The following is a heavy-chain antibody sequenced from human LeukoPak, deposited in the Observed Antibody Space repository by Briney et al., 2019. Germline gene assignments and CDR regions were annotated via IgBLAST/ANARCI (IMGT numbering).Heavy chain of an antibody. CDR1: GGSISSSSYY. V-gene: IGHV4-39*01. D-gene: IGHD6-19*01. CDR3: ARQGSGWLPFDY. Sequence: SETLSLTCTASGGSISSSSYYWGWIRQPPGKGLEWIGSIYYSGSTYYNPSLKSRVTISVDTSKNQFSLKLSSVTAADTAVYYCARQGSGWLPFDYWGQGTLVTVSS. CDR2: IYYSGST. J-gene: IGHJ4*02.